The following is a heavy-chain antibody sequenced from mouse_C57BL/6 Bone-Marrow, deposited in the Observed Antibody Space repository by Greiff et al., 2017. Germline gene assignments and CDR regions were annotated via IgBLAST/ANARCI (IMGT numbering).Heavy chain of an antibody. CDR1: GYSFTGYY. D-gene: IGHD2-14*01. J-gene: IGHJ4*01. Sequence: EVQLQQSGPELVKPGASVKISCKASGYSFTGYYMNWVKQSPEKSLEWIGEINPSTGGTTYNQKFKAKATLTVDKSSSTAYMQLKSLTSEDSAVYYCARPRYYRAMDYWGQGTSVTVSS. V-gene: IGHV1-42*01. CDR2: INPSTGGT. CDR3: ARPRYYRAMDY.